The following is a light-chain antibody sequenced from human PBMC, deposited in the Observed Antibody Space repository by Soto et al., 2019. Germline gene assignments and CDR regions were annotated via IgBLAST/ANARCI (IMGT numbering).Light chain of an antibody. CDR1: QTIGSTY. Sequence: EIVLTQSPGTLSLSTGETATLSCRASQTIGSTYLAWYQQTPGQAPRLLIFGSSNRATGIPDRFSGSGSGTDFTLSISRLEPEDFAVYYCQQYASSPLLTFGGGTKVDIK. CDR2: GSS. V-gene: IGKV3-20*01. J-gene: IGKJ4*01. CDR3: QQYASSPLLT.